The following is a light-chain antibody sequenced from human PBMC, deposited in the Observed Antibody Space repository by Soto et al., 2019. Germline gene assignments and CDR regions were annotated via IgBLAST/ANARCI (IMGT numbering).Light chain of an antibody. J-gene: IGKJ4*01. V-gene: IGKV3-11*01. CDR2: DAS. Sequence: EIVLTQSPATLSLSPGERATLCCRASQSVSSYLAWYQQKPGQAPRLLIYDASNRATGIPARFSGSGSGTDFTLTISSLEPEDFAVYYCQQRSNWPLTFGGGTKVELK. CDR1: QSVSSY. CDR3: QQRSNWPLT.